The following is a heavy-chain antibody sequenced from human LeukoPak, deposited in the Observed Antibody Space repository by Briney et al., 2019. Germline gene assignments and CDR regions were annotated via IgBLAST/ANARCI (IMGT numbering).Heavy chain of an antibody. CDR3: ARSGFYNTGWAHFDS. CDR2: IYYSGST. J-gene: IGHJ4*02. Sequence: KASETLSLTCTVSGGSMTNYYWTWIRQPAGKGLEWIGYIYYSGSTNYNPSLMSRVTISVDTSKNHFSLRLSSVTTADTAVYYCARSGFYNTGWAHFDSWGQGALVTVSS. V-gene: IGHV4-59*08. D-gene: IGHD6-19*01. CDR1: GGSMTNYY.